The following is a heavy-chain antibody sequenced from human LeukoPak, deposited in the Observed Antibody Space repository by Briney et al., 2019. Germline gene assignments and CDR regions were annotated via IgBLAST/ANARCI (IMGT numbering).Heavy chain of an antibody. V-gene: IGHV3-30*18. J-gene: IGHJ5*02. Sequence: PGGSLRLSCAASGFTFSSYGMHWVRQAPGKGLEWVAVISYDGSNKYYADSVEGRFTISRDNSKNTLYLQMNSLRAEDTAVYYCAKRGFDPWGQGTLVTVSS. CDR2: ISYDGSNK. CDR3: AKRGFDP. CDR1: GFTFSSYG.